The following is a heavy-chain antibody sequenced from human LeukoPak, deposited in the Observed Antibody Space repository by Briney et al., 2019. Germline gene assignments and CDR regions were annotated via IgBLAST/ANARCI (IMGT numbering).Heavy chain of an antibody. CDR1: GYTFTTYG. D-gene: IGHD3-10*01. J-gene: IGHJ4*02. CDR3: ARGSSGRLEPNDY. V-gene: IGHV1-18*01. CDR2: ISAYNGNT. Sequence: ASVKVSCKASGYTFTTYGINWVRQAPGQGLEWMGWISAYNGNTNYAQKFQGRVTMTRNTSISTAYMELSSLRSEDTAVYYCARGSSGRLEPNDYWGQGTLVTVSS.